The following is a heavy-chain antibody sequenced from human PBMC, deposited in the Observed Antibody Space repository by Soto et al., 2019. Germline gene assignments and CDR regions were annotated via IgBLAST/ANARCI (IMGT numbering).Heavy chain of an antibody. CDR1: GGTFSSYA. CDR3: ARVSGYYDYYYGMDV. J-gene: IGHJ6*02. V-gene: IGHV1-69*01. Sequence: KVSCKASGGTFSSYAISWVRQAPGQGLEWMGGIIPIFGTANYAQKFQGRVTITADESTSTAYMELSSLRSEDTAVYYCARVSGYYDYYYGMDVWGQGTTVTVSS. D-gene: IGHD3-3*01. CDR2: IIPIFGTA.